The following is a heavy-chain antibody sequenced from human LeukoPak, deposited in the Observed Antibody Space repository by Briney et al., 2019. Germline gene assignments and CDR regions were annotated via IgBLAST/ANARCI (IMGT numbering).Heavy chain of an antibody. D-gene: IGHD5-12*01. V-gene: IGHV1-69*04. CDR2: IIPFLGEV. CDR1: GATLNIGHA. CDR3: SPCGHAYDWFGP. J-gene: IGHJ5*02. Sequence: SVTVSCKAFGATLNIGHAFIWARQAPGQGLQWMGRIIPFLGEVNYAQNFQGRVSFTADKSTATMYMEMKSLRLDDTAIYYCSPCGHAYDWFGPWGQGTLVTVSS.